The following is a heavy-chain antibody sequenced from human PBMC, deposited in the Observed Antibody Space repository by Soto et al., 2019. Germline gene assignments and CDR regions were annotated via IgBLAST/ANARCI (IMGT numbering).Heavy chain of an antibody. D-gene: IGHD3-16*01. J-gene: IGHJ6*01. CDR1: GYTFTDYW. V-gene: IGHV5-51*01. CDR3: ARHMSNFRYYYYAMDV. CDR2: IYAGDSVI. Sequence: GESPKIYCNGPGYTFTDYWIGWVPQLPGEGVEWMGSIYAGDSVIGYSPSLQCNVATPGDKSRSTAYLQWNTVKGSHTAMYYCARHMSNFRYYYYAMDVWGQGTPVTVSS.